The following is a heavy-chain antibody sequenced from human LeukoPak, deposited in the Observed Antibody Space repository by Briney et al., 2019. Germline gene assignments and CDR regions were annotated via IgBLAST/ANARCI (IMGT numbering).Heavy chain of an antibody. J-gene: IGHJ4*02. Sequence: GRSLRLSCVASGFSLSTYTMNWVRQAPGKGLEWVSCIVGSSGTSKFYVDSVKGRFTISRDNAENSLYLQMNSVSADDTAIYYCARSNYYGSGSFYLNWGQGTLVTVSS. CDR3: ARSNYYGSGSFYLN. CDR1: GFSLSTYT. V-gene: IGHV3-21*01. D-gene: IGHD3-10*01. CDR2: IVGSSGTSK.